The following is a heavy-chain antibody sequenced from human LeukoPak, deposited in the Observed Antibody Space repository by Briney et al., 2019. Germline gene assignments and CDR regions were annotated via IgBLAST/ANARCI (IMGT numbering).Heavy chain of an antibody. V-gene: IGHV3-23*01. CDR3: AKYSSSWYSDY. CDR2: ITGSGGST. D-gene: IGHD6-13*01. CDR1: GFTFSSFA. Sequence: GGSLRLSCAASGFTFSSFAMSWVRQAPGKGLERVSAITGSGGSTYYADSVKGRFTISRDNSKNTLYLQMNRLRAGDTAVYYCAKYSSSWYSDYWGQGTLVTVSS. J-gene: IGHJ4*02.